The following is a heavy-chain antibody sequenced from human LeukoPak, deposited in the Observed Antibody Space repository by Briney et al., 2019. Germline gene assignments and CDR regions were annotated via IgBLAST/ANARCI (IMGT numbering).Heavy chain of an antibody. D-gene: IGHD3-22*01. CDR3: ARRVSYYYDSSGYYFYPYYFDY. V-gene: IGHV4-34*01. CDR2: INHSGST. Sequence: SETLSLTCAVYGGSFSGYYWSWIRQPPGKGLEWIGEINHSGSTNYNPSLKSRVTISVDTSKNQLSLKLSSVTAADTAVYYCARRVSYYYDSSGYYFYPYYFDYWGQGTLVTVSS. CDR1: GGSFSGYY. J-gene: IGHJ4*02.